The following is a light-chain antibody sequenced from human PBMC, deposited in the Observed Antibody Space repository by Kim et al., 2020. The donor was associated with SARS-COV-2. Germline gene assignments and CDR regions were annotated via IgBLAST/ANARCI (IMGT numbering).Light chain of an antibody. CDR1: QSILYNFSAKNL. V-gene: IGKV4-1*01. CDR2: WAS. J-gene: IGKJ1*01. CDR3: QQYYSSPWT. Sequence: DIVMTQSPDSLTVSLGERATINWESSQSILYNFSAKNLLAWYQQKPRQPPKLLIYWASTRESGVPDRFSGSGSGTDFTLTISSLQTEDVAVYYCQQYYSSPWTFGQGTKVYIK.